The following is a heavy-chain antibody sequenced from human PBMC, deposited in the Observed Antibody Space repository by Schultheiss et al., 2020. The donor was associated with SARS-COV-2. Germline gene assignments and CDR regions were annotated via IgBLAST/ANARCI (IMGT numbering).Heavy chain of an antibody. J-gene: IGHJ4*02. Sequence: SETLSLTCTVSGGSISSDDYYWSWIRQHPGKGLEWIGYIYYSGSTYYNPSLKSRATISVDKAKNRFSLQLSSVTAADTAVYYCARANWGFAPYYFDYWGQGTLVTVSS. D-gene: IGHD7-27*01. CDR1: GGSISSDDYY. V-gene: IGHV4-31*03. CDR2: IYYSGST. CDR3: ARANWGFAPYYFDY.